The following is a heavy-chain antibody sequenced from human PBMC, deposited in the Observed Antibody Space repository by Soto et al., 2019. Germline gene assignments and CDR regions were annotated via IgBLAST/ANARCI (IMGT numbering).Heavy chain of an antibody. CDR2: IYYSGST. Sequence: SETLSLTCTVSGGSISSSDYYWGWIRQPPGKGLEWIGSIYYSGSTYYNSSLKSRVTISVDTSKNQFSLKLSSVTAADTAVYYCARKYPGYYGSGSSPIPHWGQGTLVTVSS. CDR1: GGSISSSDYY. CDR3: ARKYPGYYGSGSSPIPH. V-gene: IGHV4-39*01. J-gene: IGHJ4*02. D-gene: IGHD3-10*01.